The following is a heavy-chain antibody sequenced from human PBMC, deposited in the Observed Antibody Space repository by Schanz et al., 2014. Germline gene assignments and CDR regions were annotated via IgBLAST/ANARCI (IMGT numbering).Heavy chain of an antibody. J-gene: IGHJ4*02. Sequence: VQLVESGGGLVQPGGSLRLSCAASGFSIRNHDMHWVRQAPGKGLEWVAVISYDGSNKYYADSVKGRFTISRDNSKNTLYLHMNTLRSEDTAVYYCAKDSTHIDIVLVPTAIDYWGQGTLVTVSS. CDR1: GFSIRNHD. D-gene: IGHD2-2*01. CDR2: ISYDGSNK. V-gene: IGHV3-30*18. CDR3: AKDSTHIDIVLVPTAIDY.